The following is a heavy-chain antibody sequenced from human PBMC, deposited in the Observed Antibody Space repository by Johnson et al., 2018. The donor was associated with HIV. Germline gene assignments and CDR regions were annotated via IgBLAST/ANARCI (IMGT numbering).Heavy chain of an antibody. V-gene: IGHV3-66*02. D-gene: IGHD3-3*01. CDR2: IYSAGST. Sequence: VQLVESGGGLIQPGGSLRLSCAASGFTVSSNYMSWVRQAPGKGLEWVSFIYSAGSTYYADSVKGRFTISRDNSKNTLYLQMNSLRAEDTAVYYCARSFGVTTPGAFDIWGQGTMVTVSS. J-gene: IGHJ3*02. CDR1: GFTVSSNY. CDR3: ARSFGVTTPGAFDI.